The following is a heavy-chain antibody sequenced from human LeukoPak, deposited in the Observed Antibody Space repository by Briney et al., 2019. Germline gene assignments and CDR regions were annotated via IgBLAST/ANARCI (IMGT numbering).Heavy chain of an antibody. Sequence: GGSLRLSCAASGFTFSGHWMSWVRQAPGKGLEWVASINQHGSGIYYVDSVKGRFIISRDNAKSSLYVQMNSLRPEDTAVYYCARLLGEATIWDLWGQGTLVTVYS. D-gene: IGHD5-12*01. CDR2: INQHGSGI. J-gene: IGHJ5*02. CDR1: GFTFSGHW. V-gene: IGHV3-7*03. CDR3: ARLLGEATIWDL.